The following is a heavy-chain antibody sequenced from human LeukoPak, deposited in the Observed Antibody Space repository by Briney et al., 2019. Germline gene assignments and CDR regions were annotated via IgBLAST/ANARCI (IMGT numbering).Heavy chain of an antibody. CDR3: ARGGSFGLKANLDS. CDR1: GYTFTDYD. Sequence: ASVKVSCKTSGYTFTDYDINWVRQAPGQGLEWMGYMNPDNDDTGYARKFQGRVTITRDTSISTAYMELSSLRSEDTAVYYCARGGSFGLKANLDSWGQGTLVTVSS. CDR2: MNPDNDDT. J-gene: IGHJ4*02. V-gene: IGHV1-8*03. D-gene: IGHD3/OR15-3a*01.